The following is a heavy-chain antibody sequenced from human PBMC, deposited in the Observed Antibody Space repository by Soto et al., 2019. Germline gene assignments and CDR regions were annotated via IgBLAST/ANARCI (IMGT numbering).Heavy chain of an antibody. CDR1: GFKFSDRA. V-gene: IGHV3-30*02. J-gene: IGHJ6*02. CDR3: AKEGITMVRGVTAASGMDV. CDR2: VWSDGSEK. D-gene: IGHD3-10*01. Sequence: GSLRLSCEASGFKFSDRAMHWVRQAPGKGREWLAIVWSDGSEKFYAGSVKGRFTISRDNSKNTLYLQMNSLRAEDTAVYYCAKEGITMVRGVTAASGMDVWGQGTTVTVSS.